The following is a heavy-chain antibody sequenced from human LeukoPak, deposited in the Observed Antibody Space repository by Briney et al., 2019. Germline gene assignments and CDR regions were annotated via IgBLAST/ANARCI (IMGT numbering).Heavy chain of an antibody. CDR3: ARNDFWSGYGALYYYYMDV. D-gene: IGHD3-3*01. V-gene: IGHV1-69*06. CDR2: IIPIFGTA. Sequence: ASVKVSCKASGGTFSSYAISWVRQAPGQGLEWMGGIIPIFGTANYAQKFQGRVAITADKFTSTAYMELSSLRSEDTAVYYCARNDFWSGYGALYYYYMDVWGKGTTVTVSS. J-gene: IGHJ6*03. CDR1: GGTFSSYA.